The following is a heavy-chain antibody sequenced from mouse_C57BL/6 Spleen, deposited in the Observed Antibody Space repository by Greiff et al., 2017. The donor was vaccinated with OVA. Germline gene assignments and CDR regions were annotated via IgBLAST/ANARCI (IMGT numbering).Heavy chain of an antibody. V-gene: IGHV1-55*01. Sequence: VQLQQPGAELVKPGASVKMSCKASGYTFTSYWITWVKQRPGQGLEWIGDIYPGSGSTNYNEKFKSKATLTVDTSSSTAYMQLSSLTSEDSAVYYCARSGDYYGSSSWYFDVWGTGTTVTVSS. CDR1: GYTFTSYW. CDR3: ARSGDYYGSSSWYFDV. J-gene: IGHJ1*03. CDR2: IYPGSGST. D-gene: IGHD1-1*01.